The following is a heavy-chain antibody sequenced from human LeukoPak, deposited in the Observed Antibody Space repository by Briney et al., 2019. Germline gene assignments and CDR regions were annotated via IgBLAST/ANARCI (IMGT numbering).Heavy chain of an antibody. Sequence: GESLKISCQGSGYRFTSYWIGWVRQMPGKGLEWMGIIYPGDSDTRYSPSFQGQVTISADKSISTAYLQWSSLKASDTAMYYCATGYCSSTSCPKPYYYYGMDVWGQGTTVTVSS. CDR1: GYRFTSYW. CDR3: ATGYCSSTSCPKPYYYYGMDV. D-gene: IGHD2-2*03. CDR2: IYPGDSDT. J-gene: IGHJ6*02. V-gene: IGHV5-51*01.